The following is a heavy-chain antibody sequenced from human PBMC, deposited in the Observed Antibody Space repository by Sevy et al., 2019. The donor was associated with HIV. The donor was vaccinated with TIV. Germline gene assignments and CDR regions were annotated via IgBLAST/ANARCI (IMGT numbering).Heavy chain of an antibody. CDR3: ARDGAYYYDSSGYYYWGGYFDY. J-gene: IGHJ4*02. V-gene: IGHV3-30-3*01. CDR2: ISYDGSNK. CDR1: GFTFSSYA. Sequence: GGSLRLSCAASGFTFSSYAMHWVRQAPGKGLEWVAVISYDGSNKYYADSVKGRFTISRGNSKNTLYLQMNSLRAEDTAVYYCARDGAYYYDSSGYYYWGGYFDYWGQGTLVTVSS. D-gene: IGHD3-22*01.